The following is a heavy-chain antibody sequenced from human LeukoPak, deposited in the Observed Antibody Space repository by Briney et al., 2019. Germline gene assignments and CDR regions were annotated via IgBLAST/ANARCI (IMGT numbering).Heavy chain of an antibody. CDR2: ISSSSSYI. J-gene: IGHJ6*02. V-gene: IGHV3-21*01. CDR1: GFTFSSYS. D-gene: IGHD3-10*01. CDR3: AREITANGMDV. Sequence: GGSLRLSCAASGFTFSSYSMNWVRQAPGKGLEWVSSISSSSSYIYYADSVKGRFTISRDNAKNSLYLQMNSLRAEDTAVCYCAREITANGMDVWGQGTTVTVSS.